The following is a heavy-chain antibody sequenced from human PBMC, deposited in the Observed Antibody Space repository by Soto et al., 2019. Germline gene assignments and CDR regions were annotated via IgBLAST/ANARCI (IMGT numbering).Heavy chain of an antibody. CDR3: ARDVGLYGSGRGTSWFDP. D-gene: IGHD3-10*01. CDR1: GYTFTGYY. CDR2: INPNSGGT. Sequence: SVKVSCKASGYTFTGYYMHWVRQAPGQGLEWMGWINPNSGGTNYAQKFQGWVTMTRDTSISTAYMELSRLRSDDTAVYYCARDVGLYGSGRGTSWFDPWGQGTLVTVSS. J-gene: IGHJ5*02. V-gene: IGHV1-2*04.